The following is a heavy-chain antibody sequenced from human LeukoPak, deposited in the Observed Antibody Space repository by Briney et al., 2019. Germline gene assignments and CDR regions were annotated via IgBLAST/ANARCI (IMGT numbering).Heavy chain of an antibody. CDR1: SESFTAYY. CDR2: INHVGST. Sequence: SETLSLTCAASSESFTAYYWSWIRQSPEKGLEWIGHINHVGSTNYNPSLRSRVTLSVDTSNSQFSLEVKSVTAADTATYYCARGQGRPPHFDFWGQGALVTVSS. J-gene: IGHJ4*02. V-gene: IGHV4-34*01. CDR3: ARGQGRPPHFDF.